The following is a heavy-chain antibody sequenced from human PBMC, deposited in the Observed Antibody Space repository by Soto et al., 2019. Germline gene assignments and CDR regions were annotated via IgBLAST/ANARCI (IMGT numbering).Heavy chain of an antibody. V-gene: IGHV3-21*02. CDR1: ESTFTNHN. CDR3: ARDPPLSVLVVVATADF. Sequence: EVQLVESGGGLVKPGGSLRLSCAASESTFTNHNMNWGRQAPGKRLEWVPSIGSSSSFRNYADSVKGRFSISRDNDKNLVYLQLDSLRAEDTAVYYCARDPPLSVLVVVATADFWGQGTLVTVSS. J-gene: IGHJ4*02. CDR2: IGSSSSFR. D-gene: IGHD2-21*01.